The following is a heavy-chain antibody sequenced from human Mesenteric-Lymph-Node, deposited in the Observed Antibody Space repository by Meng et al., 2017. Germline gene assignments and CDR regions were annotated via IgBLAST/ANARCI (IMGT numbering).Heavy chain of an antibody. V-gene: IGHV7-4-1*02. CDR2: INTNTGNP. CDR3: VLGPTTAAFDY. D-gene: IGHD1-26*01. CDR1: GYNFTNYA. Sequence: QVQLVESGSELKKPGASVKVSCKASGYNFTNYAMNWVRQAPGQGLEWMGWINTNTGNPTYAQGFTGRFVFSLDTSVSTTYLQISSLEAEDTAVYYCVLGPTTAAFDYWGQGTLVTVSS. J-gene: IGHJ4*02.